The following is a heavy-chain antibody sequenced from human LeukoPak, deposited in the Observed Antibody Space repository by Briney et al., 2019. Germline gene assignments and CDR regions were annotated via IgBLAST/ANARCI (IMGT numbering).Heavy chain of an antibody. D-gene: IGHD1-26*01. CDR3: ARDPYSGNYGNYYYYYMDV. CDR1: GFTVSSNY. J-gene: IGHJ6*03. CDR2: ITSSGTYI. Sequence: GGSLRLSCAASGFTVSSNYMSWVRQAPGRALEWVSSITSSGTYIFYADSVKGRFTISRDNAKNSLYLQMNSLGPEDTAVYYCARDPYSGNYGNYYYYYMDVWGKGTTVTISS. V-gene: IGHV3-21*01.